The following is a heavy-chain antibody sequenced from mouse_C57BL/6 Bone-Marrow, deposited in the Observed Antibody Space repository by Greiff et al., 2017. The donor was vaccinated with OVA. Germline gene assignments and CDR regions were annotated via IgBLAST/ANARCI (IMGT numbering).Heavy chain of an antibody. Sequence: DVKLQESGPGLVKPSQSLSLTCSVTGYSITSGYYWNWIRQFPGNKLEWMGYISYDGSNNYNPSLKNRISITRDTSKNQFFLKLNSVTTEDTATYYCARDPFDVWGTGTTVTVSS. CDR2: ISYDGSN. V-gene: IGHV3-6*01. CDR3: ARDPFDV. J-gene: IGHJ1*03. CDR1: GYSITSGYY.